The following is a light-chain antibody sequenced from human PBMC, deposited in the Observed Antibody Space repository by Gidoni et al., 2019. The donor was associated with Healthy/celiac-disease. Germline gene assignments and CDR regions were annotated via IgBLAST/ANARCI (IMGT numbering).Light chain of an antibody. CDR3: QQYNSYSPWT. CDR2: KAS. Sequence: DIQMTQSPSTLSASVGDRVTITCRASQSISSWLAWYQQKPGKAPKLLIYKASSLESGVPSRFSDSGSGTEFTLTISSLQPDDFATYCCQQYNSYSPWTFGQGTKVEIK. V-gene: IGKV1-5*03. CDR1: QSISSW. J-gene: IGKJ1*01.